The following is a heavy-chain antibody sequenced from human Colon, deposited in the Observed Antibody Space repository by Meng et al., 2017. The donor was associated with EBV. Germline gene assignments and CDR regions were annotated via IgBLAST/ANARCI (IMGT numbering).Heavy chain of an antibody. CDR3: ARHTFSGNPGGIDS. Sequence: QLQLRESGLGLVKPSETLSLTCTVSVGPISRTGTCGGWIRQPPGKGLEWIGSQCHADDTYYNPSLMGRVTISVDTSKNQVSLKLTSVTAADTSIYYCARHTFSGNPGGIDSWGQGILVTVSS. V-gene: IGHV4-39*01. CDR1: VGPISRTGTC. CDR2: QCHADDT. D-gene: IGHD4-23*01. J-gene: IGHJ4*02.